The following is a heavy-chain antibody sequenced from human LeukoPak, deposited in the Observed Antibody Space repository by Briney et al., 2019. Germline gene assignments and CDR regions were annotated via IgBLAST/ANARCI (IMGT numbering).Heavy chain of an antibody. CDR1: GFTFSDFA. D-gene: IGHD4-23*01. CDR3: ARDRWENGGNSGAFDI. CDR2: IGGTGET. J-gene: IGHJ3*02. Sequence: GGSLRLSCAASGFTFSDFAMNWVRQAPGKGLEWVSVIGGTGETHSTDSVKGRFTISRDNSKNTLSLQMNSLRAEDTAVYYCARDRWENGGNSGAFDIWGQGTMVTVSS. V-gene: IGHV3-23*01.